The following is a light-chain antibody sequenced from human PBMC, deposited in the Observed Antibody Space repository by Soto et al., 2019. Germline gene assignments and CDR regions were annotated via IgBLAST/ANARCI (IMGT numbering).Light chain of an antibody. CDR2: GAS. CDR1: QSVNIN. CDR3: QQYKDWPPLP. V-gene: IGKV3D-15*01. J-gene: IGKJ4*01. Sequence: EIVMTQSPVTLSASPGERVTVSCRASQSVNINLAWYQQRPGQAPRVLIYGASNRASGIPDRFSGSGSGTDVTLTISSLAPDDFALYYCQQYKDWPPLPVGGGTRVEIK.